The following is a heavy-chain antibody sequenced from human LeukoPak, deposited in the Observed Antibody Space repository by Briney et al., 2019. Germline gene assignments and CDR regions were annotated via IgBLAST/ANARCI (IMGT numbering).Heavy chain of an antibody. Sequence: SVKVSCKASGGTFSSYAISWVRQAPGQGLAWMGRIIPILGIANYAQKFQGRVTITADKSTSTAYMELSSLRSEDTAVYYCARDAEYCSSTSCYYDHWGQGTLVTVSS. J-gene: IGHJ4*02. CDR2: IIPILGIA. CDR3: ARDAEYCSSTSCYYDH. V-gene: IGHV1-69*04. D-gene: IGHD2-2*01. CDR1: GGTFSSYA.